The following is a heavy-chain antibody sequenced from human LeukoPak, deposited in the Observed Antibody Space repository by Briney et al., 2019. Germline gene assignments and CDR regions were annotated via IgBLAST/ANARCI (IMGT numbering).Heavy chain of an antibody. CDR2: INPNSGGT. J-gene: IGHJ3*02. Sequence: ASVKVSCKGSGYTFTGYYMHWVRQAPGQGLEWMGWINPNSGGTNYAQKFQGRVTMTRDTSISTAYMELSRLRSDDTAVYYCARATYPLDAFDIWGQGTMVTVSS. CDR3: ARATYPLDAFDI. V-gene: IGHV1-2*02. CDR1: GYTFTGYY.